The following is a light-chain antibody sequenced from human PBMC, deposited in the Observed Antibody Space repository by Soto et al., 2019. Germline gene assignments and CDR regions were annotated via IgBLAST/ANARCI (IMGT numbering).Light chain of an antibody. CDR1: SSNIGNNT. CDR3: AVWDDGLNGPV. V-gene: IGLV1-44*01. CDR2: GNN. J-gene: IGLJ3*02. Sequence: QSVLTQPPSASGTPGQRVTISCSGSSSNIGNNTVNWYQQLPGTAPKLLIYGNNHRTSGVPDRYSGSKSGPSASLANSGLQSEDEADYCCAVWDDGLNGPVFGGGTKVTVL.